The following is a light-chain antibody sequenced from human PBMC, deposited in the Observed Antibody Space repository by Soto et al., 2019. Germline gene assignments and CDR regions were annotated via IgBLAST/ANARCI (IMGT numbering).Light chain of an antibody. Sequence: EIVMTQSPATLSVSPGERVTLSCRASQSVSSNLAWYQQKPGQAPRLLIYGASTRATGIPARFSGSGSGTEFTLTISSRQSEDFAVYYCQQYNNWSTWTFGQGTKVEIK. CDR1: QSVSSN. CDR3: QQYNNWSTWT. J-gene: IGKJ1*01. V-gene: IGKV3-15*01. CDR2: GAS.